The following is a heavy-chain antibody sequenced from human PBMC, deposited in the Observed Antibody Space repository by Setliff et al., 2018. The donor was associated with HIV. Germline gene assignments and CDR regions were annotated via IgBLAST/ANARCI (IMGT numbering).Heavy chain of an antibody. CDR2: NNPNSGGT. J-gene: IGHJ6*03. Sequence: ASVKVSCKASGYTFTGYYMHWVRQAPGQGLEWMGWNNPNSGGTNYAQKFQGWVTMTRDTSISTAYMELSRLRADDTAVYYCARGPVVTVRWWYYYYYMDVWGKGTTVTVSS. CDR3: ARGPVVTVRWWYYYYYMDV. CDR1: GYTFTGYY. V-gene: IGHV1-2*04. D-gene: IGHD2-15*01.